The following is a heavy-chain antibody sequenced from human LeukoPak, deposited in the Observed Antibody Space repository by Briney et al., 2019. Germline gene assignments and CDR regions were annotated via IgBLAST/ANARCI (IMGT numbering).Heavy chain of an antibody. CDR2: INHSGST. CDR3: ARGRRLTYYYGSGSYYNPSRYFDY. J-gene: IGHJ4*02. Sequence: SETLSLTCAVYGGSFSGYYWSWIRQPPGKGLEWIGEINHSGSTNYNPSLKSRVTISVDTSKNQFSLKLSSVTAADTAVYYCARGRRLTYYYGSGSYYNPSRYFDYWGQGTLVTVSS. D-gene: IGHD3-10*01. CDR1: GGSFSGYY. V-gene: IGHV4-34*01.